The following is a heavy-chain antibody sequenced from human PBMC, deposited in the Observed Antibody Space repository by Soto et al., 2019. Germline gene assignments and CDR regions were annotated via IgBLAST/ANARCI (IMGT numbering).Heavy chain of an antibody. CDR3: AKCHRMVLLFLEWLPHVWYFDL. CDR2: LSGSGGST. Sequence: EVQLLESGGGLVQPGGSLRLSCAASGFTFSSYAMSWVRQAPGKGLEWVSALSGSGGSTYYADSVKGRFTISRDDSKHTLHLQMNSLRAEDAAAYYCAKCHRMVLLFLEWLPHVWYFDLWGRGTLVTVSS. CDR1: GFTFSSYA. D-gene: IGHD3-3*01. J-gene: IGHJ2*01. V-gene: IGHV3-23*01.